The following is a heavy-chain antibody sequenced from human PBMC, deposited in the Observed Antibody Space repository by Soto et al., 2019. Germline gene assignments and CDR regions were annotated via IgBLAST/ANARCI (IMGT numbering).Heavy chain of an antibody. V-gene: IGHV3-7*01. Sequence: EVQLVESGGGLVQPGGSLRLSCVASGFTFSDCWMTWVRQTPGKGLEWLANISKDGTGQYYVDSVKGRFTISRDNSKNSLYLQMNSLRAEDTAVYYCLRDQDYGDYWGQGTLVTVSS. CDR3: LRDQDYGDY. CDR1: GFTFSDCW. CDR2: ISKDGTGQ. J-gene: IGHJ4*02.